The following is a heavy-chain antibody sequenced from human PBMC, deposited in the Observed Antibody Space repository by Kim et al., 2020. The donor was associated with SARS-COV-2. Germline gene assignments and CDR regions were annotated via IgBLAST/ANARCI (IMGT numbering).Heavy chain of an antibody. J-gene: IGHJ4*02. CDR2: IIPILGIA. Sequence: SVKVSCKASGGTFSSYAISWVRQAPGQGLEWMGRIIPILGIANYAQKFQGRVAITADKSTSTAYMELSSLRSEDTAVYYCAREGNWNDAFDYWGQGTLVTVSS. CDR1: GGTFSSYA. V-gene: IGHV1-69*04. D-gene: IGHD1-20*01. CDR3: AREGNWNDAFDY.